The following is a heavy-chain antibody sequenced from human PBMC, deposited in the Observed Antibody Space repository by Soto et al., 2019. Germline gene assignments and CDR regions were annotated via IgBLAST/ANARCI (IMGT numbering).Heavy chain of an antibody. D-gene: IGHD6-19*01. J-gene: IGHJ4*02. CDR3: ARGPPLLYSSGWPPYYFDY. V-gene: IGHV1-2*04. CDR1: GYTFTGYY. CDR2: INPNSGGT. Sequence: ASVKVSCKASGYTFTGYYMHWVRQALGQGLEWMGWINPNSGGTNYAQKFQGWVTMTRDTSISTAYMELSRLRSDDTAVYYCARGPPLLYSSGWPPYYFDYWGQGTLVTVSS.